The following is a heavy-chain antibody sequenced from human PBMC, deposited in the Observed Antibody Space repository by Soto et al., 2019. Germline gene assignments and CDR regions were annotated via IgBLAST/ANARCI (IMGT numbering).Heavy chain of an antibody. Sequence: SETLSLTCTVSDGSISTYYWSWIRQPAGKELEWIGHVFTSGTTNYTPSLKSRVSMSLDTAKNQFSLKLRSVTAADTAVYYCARGGGRRSSSSGLNWFDPWGQGTLV. V-gene: IGHV4-4*07. CDR2: VFTSGTT. CDR1: DGSISTYY. J-gene: IGHJ5*02. D-gene: IGHD6-6*01. CDR3: ARGGGRRSSSSGLNWFDP.